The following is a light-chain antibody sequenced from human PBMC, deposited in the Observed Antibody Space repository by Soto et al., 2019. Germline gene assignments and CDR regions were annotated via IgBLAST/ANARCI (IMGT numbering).Light chain of an antibody. V-gene: IGKV3-20*01. CDR2: GAS. Sequence: EIVLTQSPGTLSLSPGERATLSCRASQSVTSSYLAWYKQKPGQSPRLLIYGASSRATGIHDRFGARGSGTDFTLTISRLEPEDFAVYYWQHYGSSPYTFGQGTKLEIK. CDR3: QHYGSSPYT. CDR1: QSVTSSY. J-gene: IGKJ2*01.